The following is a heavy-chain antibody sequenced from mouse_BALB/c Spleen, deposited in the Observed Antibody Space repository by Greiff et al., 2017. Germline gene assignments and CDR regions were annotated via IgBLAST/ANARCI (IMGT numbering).Heavy chain of an antibody. CDR1: GYSITSDYA. Sequence: VQLQQSGPGLVKPSQSLSLTCTVTGYSITSDYAWNWIRQFPGNKLEWMGYISYSGSTSYNPSLKSRISITRDTSKNQFFLQLNSVTTEDTATYYCARDYGNSLLFAYWGQGTLVTVSA. D-gene: IGHD2-1*01. J-gene: IGHJ3*01. CDR2: ISYSGST. V-gene: IGHV3-2*02. CDR3: ARDYGNSLLFAY.